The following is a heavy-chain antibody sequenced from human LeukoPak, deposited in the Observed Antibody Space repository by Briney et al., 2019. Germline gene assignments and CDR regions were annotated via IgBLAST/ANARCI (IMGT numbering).Heavy chain of an antibody. Sequence: GGSLRLSCTASGFPFSDYSMNWVRQAPGKGLEWVSAISGSGGSTYYADSVKGRFTISRDNSKNALYLQMNSLRAEDTAVYYCAKAPLDVWGKGTTVTVSS. CDR3: AKAPLDV. V-gene: IGHV3-23*01. J-gene: IGHJ6*04. CDR2: ISGSGGST. CDR1: GFPFSDYS.